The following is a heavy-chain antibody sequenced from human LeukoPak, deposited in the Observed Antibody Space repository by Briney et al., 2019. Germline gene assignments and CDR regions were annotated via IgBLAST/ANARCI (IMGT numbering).Heavy chain of an antibody. V-gene: IGHV4-34*01. J-gene: IGHJ4*02. CDR2: ITDGGRT. CDR3: VRRTRVAMPNALDLISDF. Sequence: SETLSLTCAVYGDSFSGHYWSWLRQPPGKGLEWIGEITDGGRTSYSPSLKSRATISIVPSQSQFSLQLDSVTAADTAIYYCVRRTRVAMPNALDLISDFWGQGTLVTVSS. CDR1: GDSFSGHY. D-gene: IGHD2-2*01.